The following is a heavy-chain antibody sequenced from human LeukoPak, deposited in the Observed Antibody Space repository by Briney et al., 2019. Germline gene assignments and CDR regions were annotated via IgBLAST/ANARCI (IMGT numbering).Heavy chain of an antibody. V-gene: IGHV4-4*07. D-gene: IGHD6-19*01. J-gene: IGHJ4*02. Sequence: PSETLSLTCSVSGDSIGNYHWSWIRQPAGKGLEWIGQSHSSGRTNYNPPLESRVTVSIDTPENEFSLTIRSVTAADTAIYYCARRDITSGWSFNYWGQGILVFVS. CDR2: SHSSGRT. CDR3: ARRDITSGWSFNY. CDR1: GDSIGNYH.